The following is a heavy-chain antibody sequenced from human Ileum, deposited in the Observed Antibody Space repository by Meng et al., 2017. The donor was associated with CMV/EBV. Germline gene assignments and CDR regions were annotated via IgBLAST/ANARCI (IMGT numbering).Heavy chain of an antibody. CDR3: ARDPTDSSGYYYGMDV. CDR2: ISSSCSTI. J-gene: IGHJ6*02. V-gene: IGHV3-11*01. CDR1: GFTFSDYY. D-gene: IGHD3-22*01. Sequence: GESLKISCAASGFTFSDYYMSWIRQAPGKGLEWVSYISSSCSTIYYADSVKGRFTISRDNAKNSLYLQMNSQRAEDTAVYYCARDPTDSSGYYYGMDVWGQGTTVTVSS.